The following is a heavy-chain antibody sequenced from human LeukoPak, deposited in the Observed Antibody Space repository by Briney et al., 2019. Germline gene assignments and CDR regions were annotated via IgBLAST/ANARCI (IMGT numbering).Heavy chain of an antibody. D-gene: IGHD6-19*01. CDR3: ARGGGQWLVRTRDAFDI. V-gene: IGHV3-48*03. CDR2: ISSSGSTI. J-gene: IGHJ3*02. CDR1: GFTFSSYE. Sequence: GGSLRLSCAASGFTFSSYEMNWVRQAPGKGLEWVSYISSSGSTIYYADSVKGRLTISRDNAKNSMYLQMNSLRADDTAVYYCARGGGQWLVRTRDAFDIWGQGTMVTVSS.